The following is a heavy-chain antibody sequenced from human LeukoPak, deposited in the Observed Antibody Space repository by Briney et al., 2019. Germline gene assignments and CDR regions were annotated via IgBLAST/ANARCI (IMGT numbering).Heavy chain of an antibody. CDR1: GGSVSNYY. V-gene: IGHV4-59*02. J-gene: IGHJ3*02. CDR2: IYYTET. Sequence: PSETLSLTCTVSGGSVSNYYWSWIRQSPGKGLEWIGYIYYTETSYNPSLKSRVTISADTSKNQFSLKLYSVTAADTAVYYCARDRDQYDYVWGSYRYAFDIWGQGTMVTVSS. CDR3: ARDRDQYDYVWGSYRYAFDI. D-gene: IGHD3-16*02.